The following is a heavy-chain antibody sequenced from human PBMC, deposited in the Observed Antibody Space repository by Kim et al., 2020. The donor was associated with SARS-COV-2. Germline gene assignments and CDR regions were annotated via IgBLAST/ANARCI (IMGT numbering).Heavy chain of an antibody. D-gene: IGHD6-25*01. CDR3: ARDAVAAEDAFDS. CDR1: GFTFSSYS. CDR2: ISGGRSYM. V-gene: IGHV3-21*01. J-gene: IGHJ3*02. Sequence: GGSLRLSCAASGFTFSSYSMNWVRQAPGKGPEWVSSISGGRSYMYYAASVKGRFAISRDNAKNSLYLHMSSLRAEDTAVYYCARDAVAAEDAFDSWGQGTMVTVSS.